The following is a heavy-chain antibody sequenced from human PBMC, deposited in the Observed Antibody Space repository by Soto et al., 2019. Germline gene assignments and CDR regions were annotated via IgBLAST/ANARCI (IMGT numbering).Heavy chain of an antibody. CDR3: ASSQTTVTAYDY. CDR2: IYHSGST. CDR1: GGSISSGGYS. D-gene: IGHD4-17*01. V-gene: IGHV4-30-2*01. J-gene: IGHJ4*02. Sequence: QLQLQESGSGLVKPSQTLSLTCAVSGGSISSGGYSWSWIRQPPGKGLEWIGYIYHSGSTYYNPSLNSRATISVDRSKTQFSLKLSSVTAADTAVYYCASSQTTVTAYDYWGQGTLVTVSS.